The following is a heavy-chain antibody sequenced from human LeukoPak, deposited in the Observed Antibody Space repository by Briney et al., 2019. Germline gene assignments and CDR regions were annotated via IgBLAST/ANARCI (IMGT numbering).Heavy chain of an antibody. CDR2: IGWSDTAI. J-gene: IGHJ4*02. CDR3: ARDHQWSFDS. CDR1: GFTFSTYT. Sequence: GGPLRLSCAASGFTFSTYTMNWVRQAPGKGLEWISYIGWSDTAIFYADWAPGRFTSSRDSANNSLFLQMNSLRDEDTAVYYCARDHQWSFDSWGQGTLVTVSS. V-gene: IGHV3-48*02. D-gene: IGHD2-15*01.